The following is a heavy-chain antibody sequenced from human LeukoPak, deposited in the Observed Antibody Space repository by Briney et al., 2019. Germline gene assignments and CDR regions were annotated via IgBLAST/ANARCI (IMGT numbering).Heavy chain of an antibody. CDR2: IYYSGST. CDR1: GGSISSYY. D-gene: IGHD4-17*01. CDR3: ARDDYGDFNFDY. J-gene: IGHJ4*02. V-gene: IGHV4-59*01. Sequence: SETLSLTCTVSGGSISSYYWSWIRQPPGKGLEWIGYIYYSGSTNYNPSLKSRVTISVDTSKNQFSLKLSSVTAADTAVYYCARDDYGDFNFDYWGQGTLVTVSS.